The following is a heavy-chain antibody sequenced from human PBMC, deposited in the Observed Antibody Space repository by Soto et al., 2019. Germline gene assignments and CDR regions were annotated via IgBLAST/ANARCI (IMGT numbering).Heavy chain of an antibody. D-gene: IGHD6-6*01. J-gene: IGHJ4*02. V-gene: IGHV4-61*08. Sequence: SATLTLTCTVSGASISSGDYYWSWIRQPPGKGLEWIGYIYYSGSTNYNPSLKSRVTISVDTSKNQFSLKLSSVTAADTAVYYCARHGQLVNDFDYWGLGTLVTVSS. CDR3: ARHGQLVNDFDY. CDR1: GASISSGDYY. CDR2: IYYSGST.